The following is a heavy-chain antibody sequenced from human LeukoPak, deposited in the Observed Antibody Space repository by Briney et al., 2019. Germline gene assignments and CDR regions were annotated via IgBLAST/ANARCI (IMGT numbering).Heavy chain of an antibody. CDR1: GYTFTGYY. CDR2: INPNSGGT. Sequence: GASVKVSCKASGYTFTGYYMHWVRQAPGQGLEWMGWINPNSGGTKYAQEFQGRVTMTRDTSISTAYMELSRLRSDDTAVYYCAKGSGSNYGGGIDYWGQGTLVTVSS. V-gene: IGHV1-2*02. J-gene: IGHJ4*02. CDR3: AKGSGSNYGGGIDY. D-gene: IGHD1-26*01.